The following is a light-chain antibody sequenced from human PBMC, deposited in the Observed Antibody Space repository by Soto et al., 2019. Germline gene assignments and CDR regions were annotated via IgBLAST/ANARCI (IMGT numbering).Light chain of an antibody. J-gene: IGKJ1*01. Sequence: DIVLTQSPGTLSLSPGERATLSCRASQSASSSYLAWYQQKPGQAPRLLIYGASNRATGIPDRFSGSGSGTDFTLTISRLEPEDFAVYYCQQYGSSGTFGQGTKVDIK. CDR1: QSASSSY. CDR2: GAS. CDR3: QQYGSSGT. V-gene: IGKV3-20*01.